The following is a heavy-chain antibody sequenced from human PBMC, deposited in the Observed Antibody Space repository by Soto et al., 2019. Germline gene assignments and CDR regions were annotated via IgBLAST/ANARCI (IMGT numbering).Heavy chain of an antibody. V-gene: IGHV3-74*01. CDR1: EFTLSNYW. CDR2: INGDGSTT. Sequence: TVGSLRLSCAASEFTLSNYWMHWVRQAPGKGLVWVSRINGDGSTTHYADSVKGRVIISRDNAKNTLYLQMNSLRAEDTAVYYCARVPGSYYSMDVWGQGTTVTVSS. J-gene: IGHJ6*02. CDR3: ARVPGSYYSMDV.